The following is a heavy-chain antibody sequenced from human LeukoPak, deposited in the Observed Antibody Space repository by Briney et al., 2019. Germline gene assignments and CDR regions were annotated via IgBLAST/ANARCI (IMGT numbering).Heavy chain of an antibody. D-gene: IGHD3-10*02. Sequence: GGSLRLSCSASGFTFISYEMNWVRQAPGKGLEWVSYISRSGITIYYADSVKGRFTISRDNDKNSMYLQMTSLRAEDTAVYYCAELGITMIGGVWGKGTTVTISS. CDR1: GFTFISYE. CDR3: AELGITMIGGV. J-gene: IGHJ6*04. CDR2: ISRSGITI. V-gene: IGHV3-48*03.